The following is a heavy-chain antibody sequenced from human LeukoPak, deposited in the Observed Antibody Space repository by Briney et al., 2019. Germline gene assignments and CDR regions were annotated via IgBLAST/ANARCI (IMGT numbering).Heavy chain of an antibody. CDR3: ARGDTVFADWFDP. Sequence: GESLKISCKGSGYSFTSYWIGWVRQMPGKGPEWMGIIYPGDSDTRYSPSFQGQVTISADRSISTAYLQWSSLKASDTAMYYCARGDTVFADWFDPWGQGTLVTVSS. V-gene: IGHV5-51*01. CDR2: IYPGDSDT. D-gene: IGHD3-9*01. J-gene: IGHJ5*02. CDR1: GYSFTSYW.